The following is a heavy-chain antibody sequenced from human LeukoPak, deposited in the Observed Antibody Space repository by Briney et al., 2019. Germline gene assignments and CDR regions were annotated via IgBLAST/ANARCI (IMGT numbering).Heavy chain of an antibody. V-gene: IGHV4-4*09. D-gene: IGHD3-3*01. J-gene: IGHJ2*01. Sequence: SETLSLTCTVSGGSISSHYWSWIRQPPGKGLEWIGYIYTSGNTDYNPSLKSRVSMSLDTSKSQLSLNLSSVTAADTAVYFCARRGTIFGPESLWGRGTLVTVSS. CDR3: ARRGTIFGPESL. CDR1: GGSISSHY. CDR2: IYTSGNT.